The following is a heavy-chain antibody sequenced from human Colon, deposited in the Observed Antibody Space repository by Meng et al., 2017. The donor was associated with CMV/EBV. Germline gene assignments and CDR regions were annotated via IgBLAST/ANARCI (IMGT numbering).Heavy chain of an antibody. Sequence: GGSLRLSCEVTGFTFSDYYMSWVRQAPGKGLEWISYISSSGSLKYYADSMKGRFTISRDNTKNTLYLQMNSLRAEDTAVYYCAKGGGSVMDVWGQGTTVTVSS. J-gene: IGHJ6*02. CDR2: ISSSGSLK. CDR3: AKGGGSVMDV. CDR1: GFTFSDYY. V-gene: IGHV3-11*04. D-gene: IGHD3-16*01.